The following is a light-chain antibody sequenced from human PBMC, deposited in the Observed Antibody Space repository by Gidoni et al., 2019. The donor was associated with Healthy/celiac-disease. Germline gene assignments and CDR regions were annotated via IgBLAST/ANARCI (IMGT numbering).Light chain of an antibody. Sequence: SYELTQPPSASVSPGQTASITCSGDNLGDKYACWYQQKPGQSPVLVIYQDSKRPSGIPERFSGSTSGNTATLTISGTQAMDEADYYCQAWDSSTVVFGGGTKLTVL. J-gene: IGLJ2*01. CDR2: QDS. CDR3: QAWDSSTVV. V-gene: IGLV3-1*01. CDR1: NLGDKY.